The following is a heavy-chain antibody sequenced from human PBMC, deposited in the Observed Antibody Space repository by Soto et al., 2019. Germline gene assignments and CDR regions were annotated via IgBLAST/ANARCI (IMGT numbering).Heavy chain of an antibody. J-gene: IGHJ6*02. D-gene: IGHD3-10*01. CDR2: ISYDGSNK. Sequence: QVQLVESGGGVVQPGRSLRLSCAASGFTFSSYAMHWVRQAPGKGLEWVAVISYDGSNKYYADSVKGRFTISRDNSKNXLYXQMNSLRAEDTAVYYCARDNGMVRGVIYYCYGMDVWGQGTTVTVSS. V-gene: IGHV3-30-3*01. CDR1: GFTFSSYA. CDR3: ARDNGMVRGVIYYCYGMDV.